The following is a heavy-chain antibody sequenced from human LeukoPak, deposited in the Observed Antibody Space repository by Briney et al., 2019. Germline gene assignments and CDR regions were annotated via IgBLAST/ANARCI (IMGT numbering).Heavy chain of an antibody. J-gene: IGHJ4*02. CDR1: GGSISSGGYS. CDR3: ARDSGSDFDS. D-gene: IGHD1-26*01. CDR2: IYHSGST. V-gene: IGHV4-30-2*01. Sequence: PSETLSLTCAVSGGSISSGGYSWSWIRQPPGKGLEWIGYIYHSGSTYYNPSLKSRVTISVDRSKNQFSLKLSSVTAADTAVYYCARDSGSDFDSWGQGTLVTVSS.